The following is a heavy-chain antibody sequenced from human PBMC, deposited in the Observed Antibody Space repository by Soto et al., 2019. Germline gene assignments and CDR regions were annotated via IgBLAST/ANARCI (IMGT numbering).Heavy chain of an antibody. CDR2: INAGNGNT. CDR3: ARETTDPFYYYYYKDV. J-gene: IGHJ6*03. D-gene: IGHD4-17*01. V-gene: IGHV1-3*01. Sequence: GASVKVSCKASGYTFTSYAMHWVRQAPGQRLEWMGWINAGNGNTKYSQKFQGRVTITRDTSASTAYMELSSLRSEDTAVYYCARETTDPFYYYYYKDVWGKGTTVTVSS. CDR1: GYTFTSYA.